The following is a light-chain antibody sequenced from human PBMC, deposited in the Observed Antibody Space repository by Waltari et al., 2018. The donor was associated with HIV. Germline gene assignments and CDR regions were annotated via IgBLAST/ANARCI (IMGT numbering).Light chain of an antibody. CDR2: NNN. Sequence: PKLLIYNNNRRPSGLPDRFSGSKSDTSASLAISGLRSEDEADYYCSTWDDKMSGVIFGGGTKLTVL. CDR3: STWDDKMSGVI. V-gene: IGLV1-47*01. J-gene: IGLJ2*01.